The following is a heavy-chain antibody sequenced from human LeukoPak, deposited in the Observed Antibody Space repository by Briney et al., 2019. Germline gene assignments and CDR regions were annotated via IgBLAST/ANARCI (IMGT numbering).Heavy chain of an antibody. CDR1: GGSISSYY. CDR2: IYYSGST. CDR3: ARVLSYGSGSYLYYFDS. J-gene: IGHJ4*02. Sequence: SETLSLTCTVSGGSISSYYWSWIRQPPGKGLEWIGYIYYSGSTNYNPSLKSRVTISVDKSKNQFSLKLSSVTAADTAVYYCARVLSYGSGSYLYYFDSGGQGPLAPFSP. D-gene: IGHD3-10*01. V-gene: IGHV4-59*01.